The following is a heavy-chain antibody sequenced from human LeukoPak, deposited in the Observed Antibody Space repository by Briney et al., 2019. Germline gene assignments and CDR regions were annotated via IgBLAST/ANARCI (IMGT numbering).Heavy chain of an antibody. CDR3: ASHLTKRGAFDI. V-gene: IGHV4-59*01. D-gene: IGHD1-1*01. CDR1: GGSISSYY. Sequence: PSETLSLTCTVSGGSISSYYWSWIRQPPGKGLEWIGYIYYSGSTNYNPSLKSRVTISVDTSKNQFSLKLSSVTAADTAVYYCASHLTKRGAFDIWGQGTMVTVSS. CDR2: IYYSGST. J-gene: IGHJ3*02.